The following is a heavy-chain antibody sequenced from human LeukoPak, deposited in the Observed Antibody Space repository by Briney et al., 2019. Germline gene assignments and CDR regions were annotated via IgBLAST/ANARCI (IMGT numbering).Heavy chain of an antibody. Sequence: QPGGSLGLSCAASGFPFSSYAMHWGRQAPGKGVEWVSVIYSGGSTYYADSVKGRFTISRDNSKNTLYLQMNSLRAEDTAVYYCARAHIAYSNYVWGQGTLVTVSS. CDR2: IYSGGST. J-gene: IGHJ4*02. CDR3: ARAHIAYSNYV. V-gene: IGHV3-53*01. CDR1: GFPFSSYA. D-gene: IGHD4-11*01.